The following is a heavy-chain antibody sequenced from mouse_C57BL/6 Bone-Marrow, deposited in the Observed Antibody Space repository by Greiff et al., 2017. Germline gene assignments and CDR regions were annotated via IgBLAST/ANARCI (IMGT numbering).Heavy chain of an antibody. CDR1: GFTFSDYG. D-gene: IGHD3-2*02. CDR2: ISSGSSTS. CDR3: ARASQAYYYAMDY. Sequence: EVKLVESGGGLVKPGGSLKLSCAASGFTFSDYGMHWVRQAPEKGLEWVAYISSGSSTSYYADTVKGRFTISRDNAKTTLFLQMTSLRSEDTAMYYCARASQAYYYAMDYWGQGTSVTVSS. J-gene: IGHJ4*01. V-gene: IGHV5-17*01.